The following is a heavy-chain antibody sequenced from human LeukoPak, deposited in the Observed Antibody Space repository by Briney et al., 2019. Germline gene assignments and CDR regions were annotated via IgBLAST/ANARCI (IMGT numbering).Heavy chain of an antibody. V-gene: IGHV3-21*01. D-gene: IGHD6-13*01. CDR3: ARDSHSSSWIRTYYGMDV. J-gene: IGHJ6*02. Sequence: PGGSLRLSCAASGFTFSSYSMTWVRQAPGKGLEWVSSISSSSYIYYADSVKGRFTISRDNAKNSLYLQMNSLRAEDTAVYYCARDSHSSSWIRTYYGMDVWGQGTTVTVSS. CDR1: GFTFSSYS. CDR2: ISSSSYI.